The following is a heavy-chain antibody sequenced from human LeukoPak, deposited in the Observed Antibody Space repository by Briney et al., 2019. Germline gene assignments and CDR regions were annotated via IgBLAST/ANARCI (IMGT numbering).Heavy chain of an antibody. Sequence: SETLSLTCTVSGGSISSYYWSWIRQPPGKGLEWIGYIYYSGSTKYNPSLKSRVTISVDTSKNQFSLRLSSVTAADTAVYYCASHYYDSNGYYPMGVSDYWGQGTLVTVSS. CDR3: ASHYYDSNGYYPMGVSDY. J-gene: IGHJ4*02. CDR2: IYYSGST. D-gene: IGHD3-22*01. V-gene: IGHV4-59*12. CDR1: GGSISSYY.